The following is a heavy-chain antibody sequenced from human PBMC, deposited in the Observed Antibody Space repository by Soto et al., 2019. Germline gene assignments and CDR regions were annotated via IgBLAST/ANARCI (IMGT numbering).Heavy chain of an antibody. V-gene: IGHV3-30*18. CDR1: RFSFSNYG. Sequence: PGGSLRLSCAASRFSFSNYGMHWVRQAPGKGLEWVASTSYDGNNKYYADSLKGRFTISRDNSKKMVYLQMTSLGPEDTAVYYCAKGGGSARDFDYWGQGALVTVSS. CDR3: AKGGGSARDFDY. CDR2: TSYDGNNK. D-gene: IGHD1-26*01. J-gene: IGHJ4*02.